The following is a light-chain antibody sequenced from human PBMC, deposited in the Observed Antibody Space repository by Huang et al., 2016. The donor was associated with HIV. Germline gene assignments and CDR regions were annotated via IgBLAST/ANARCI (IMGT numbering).Light chain of an antibody. J-gene: IGKJ1*01. Sequence: DIQMTQSPSSLSASVGDRVTIICRASQGISKSVAGYQQKPGKAPKLLLYATSKLESGVPSRFSGSGSGTHYTLTISTLQPEDLATYYCQQYQSVPWTFGQGTKVAI. CDR3: QQYQSVPWT. V-gene: IGKV1-NL1*01. CDR1: QGISKS. CDR2: ATS.